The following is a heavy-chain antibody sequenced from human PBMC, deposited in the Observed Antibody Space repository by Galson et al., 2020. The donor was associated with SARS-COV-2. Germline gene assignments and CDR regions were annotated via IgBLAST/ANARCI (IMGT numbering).Heavy chain of an antibody. J-gene: IGHJ3*01. CDR1: GFTLDGYA. CDR3: AKDRGSGSYYAYDAFDL. Sequence: GGSLRLSCAASGFTLDGYAMHWVRQAPGKGLEWVSVISWNSGSIGYVDSVRGRFTISRDNAKNSLYLQMNSLRPEDTALYFCAKDRGSGSYYAYDAFDLWGQGTMVTVSS. V-gene: IGHV3-9*01. D-gene: IGHD1-26*01. CDR2: ISWNSGSI.